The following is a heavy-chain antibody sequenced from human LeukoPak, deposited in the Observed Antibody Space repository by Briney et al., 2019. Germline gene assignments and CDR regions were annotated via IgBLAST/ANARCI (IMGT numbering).Heavy chain of an antibody. CDR2: INHSGST. CDR3: ARRYSGYARGVGEGYYYYYMDV. D-gene: IGHD5-12*01. J-gene: IGHJ6*03. Sequence: PSETLSLTCAVYGGSFSGYYWSWIRQPPGKGLEWIGEINHSGSTNYNPSLKSRVTISVDTSKNQFSLKLSSVTAADTAVYYCARRYSGYARGVGEGYYYYYMDVWGKGTTVTISS. V-gene: IGHV4-34*01. CDR1: GGSFSGYY.